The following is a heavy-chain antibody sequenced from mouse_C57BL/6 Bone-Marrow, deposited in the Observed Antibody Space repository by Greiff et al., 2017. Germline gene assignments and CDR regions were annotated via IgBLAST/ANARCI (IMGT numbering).Heavy chain of an antibody. CDR1: GYTFTDYY. V-gene: IGHV1-26*01. D-gene: IGHD2-3*01. CDR2: INPNNGGT. J-gene: IGHJ4*01. Sequence: EVQLQQSGPELVKPGASVKISCKASGYTFTDYYMNWVKQSHGKSLEWIGDINPNNGGTSYNQKFKGKATLTVDKSSSTAYMELRSLTSEDSAVXDCARGRWLLLAMDYWGQGTSVTVAS. CDR3: ARGRWLLLAMDY.